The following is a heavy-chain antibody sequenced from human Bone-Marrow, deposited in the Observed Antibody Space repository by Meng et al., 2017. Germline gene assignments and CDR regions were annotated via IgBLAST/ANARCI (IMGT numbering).Heavy chain of an antibody. CDR3: ARDDGSGWGGY. Sequence: HVQLRESGPALVKPSETLPLTCAVSGDSITNHNWLAWVRQPPGKGLEWIGEIPHRGSSDYNPSLKSRVSMSIDKSKTQFSLKLSSVTAADTAVYYCARDDGSGWGGYWGQGTLVTVSS. CDR1: GDSITNHNW. V-gene: IGHV4-4*02. D-gene: IGHD3-16*01. CDR2: IPHRGSS. J-gene: IGHJ4*02.